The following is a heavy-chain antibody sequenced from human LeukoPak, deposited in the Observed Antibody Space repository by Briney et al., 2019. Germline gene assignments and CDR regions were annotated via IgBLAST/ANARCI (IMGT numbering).Heavy chain of an antibody. J-gene: IGHJ5*02. Sequence: PGGSLRLSCAASGFTFSSYAMHWVRQAPGKGLEWVAVISYDGSNKYYADSVKGRFTISRDNSKNTLYLQMNSLRAEDTAVYYCAKTPLERLFNWFDRWGQGTLVTVSS. D-gene: IGHD1-1*01. CDR1: GFTFSSYA. CDR2: ISYDGSNK. CDR3: AKTPLERLFNWFDR. V-gene: IGHV3-30-3*02.